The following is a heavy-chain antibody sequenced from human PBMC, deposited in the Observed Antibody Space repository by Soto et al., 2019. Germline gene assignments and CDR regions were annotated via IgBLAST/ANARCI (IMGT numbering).Heavy chain of an antibody. CDR2: ISYDGSNK. CDR1: GFTFSSYG. V-gene: IGHV3-30*18. D-gene: IGHD5-18*01. CDR3: AKDWWVQLWFLIEY. Sequence: QVQLVESGGGVVQPGRSLRLSCAASGFTFSSYGMHWVRQAPGKGLEWVAVISYDGSNKYYADSVKGRFTISRDNSKNTLYLQMNSLRSEDTAVYYCAKDWWVQLWFLIEYWGQGTLVTVSS. J-gene: IGHJ4*02.